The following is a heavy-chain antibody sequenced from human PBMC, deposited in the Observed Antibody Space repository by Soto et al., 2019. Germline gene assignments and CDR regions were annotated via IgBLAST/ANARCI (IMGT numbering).Heavy chain of an antibody. J-gene: IGHJ4*02. D-gene: IGHD1-1*01. CDR2: INPNNGGT. V-gene: IGHV1-2*02. CDR3: TSEKDWNPRDFYFDS. Sequence: QVQLVQSGAEVKKPGASVKVSCKASGYTFSGYYIHWVRQAPGQGLEWMAWINPNNGGTNFAQKFQVRVTMTRDTSISTAYMELSRLRSDDTAIYYCTSEKDWNPRDFYFDSWGQGTVVTVSS. CDR1: GYTFSGYY.